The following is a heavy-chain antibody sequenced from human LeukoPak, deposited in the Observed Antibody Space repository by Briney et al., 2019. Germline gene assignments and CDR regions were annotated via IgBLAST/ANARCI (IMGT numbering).Heavy chain of an antibody. CDR3: ARVHCTNGVCYPSIRY. D-gene: IGHD2-8*01. CDR2: INPNSGGT. Sequence: GASVKVSCKASGYTFTGYYMHWVRQAPGQGLEWMGWINPNSGGTNYAQKFQGRVTMTRDTSISTAYMELSRLRSDDTAVYYCARVHCTNGVCYPSIRYWGQGTLVTVSS. J-gene: IGHJ4*02. CDR1: GYTFTGYY. V-gene: IGHV1-2*02.